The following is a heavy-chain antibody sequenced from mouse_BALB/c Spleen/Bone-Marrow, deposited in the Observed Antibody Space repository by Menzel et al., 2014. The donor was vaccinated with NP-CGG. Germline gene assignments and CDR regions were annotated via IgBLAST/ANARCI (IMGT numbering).Heavy chain of an antibody. CDR1: GFTFSSYG. CDR2: INSNGGST. V-gene: IGHV5-6-3*01. Sequence: EVKLMESGGGLVQPGGSLKLSCAASGFTFSSYGMSWVRQTPDKRLELVASINSNGGSTYYPDSVKGRFTISRDNAKNTLSLLMSSLKSEDTAMYYCARGNYGNYVDYFDYWGQGTTLTVSS. J-gene: IGHJ2*01. D-gene: IGHD2-1*01. CDR3: ARGNYGNYVDYFDY.